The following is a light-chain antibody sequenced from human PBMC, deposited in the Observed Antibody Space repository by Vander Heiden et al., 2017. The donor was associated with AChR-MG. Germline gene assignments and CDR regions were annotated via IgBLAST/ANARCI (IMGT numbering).Light chain of an antibody. CDR3: QQHGGYPLT. J-gene: IGKJ3*01. V-gene: IGKV3-11*01. Sequence: PSSLSASPGERATLTCRASQNISSHLAWFQQKPGQAPRLLIYDASNWHSGVPSRFSGSGSGTDFTLTISSLEPEDFAVYYCQQHGGYPLTFGRGTKVDIK. CDR1: QNISSH. CDR2: DAS.